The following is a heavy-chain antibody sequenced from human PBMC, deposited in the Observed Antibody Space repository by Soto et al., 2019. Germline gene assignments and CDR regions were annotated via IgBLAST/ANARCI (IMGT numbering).Heavy chain of an antibody. D-gene: IGHD3-22*01. Sequence: QVQLVQSGAEVKKPGSSVKVSCKTSGGTFNKHPISWVRQAPGQGLEWRGGIIPDFAPAKYAKNFPGRVTITADESTRRGYMELRSLRSEDTAVYYCAGDAEPAAFSNGYAYYSYSMDVWGQGTTVTVSS. CDR3: AGDAEPAAFSNGYAYYSYSMDV. J-gene: IGHJ6*02. V-gene: IGHV1-69*01. CDR2: IIPDFAPA. CDR1: GGTFNKHP.